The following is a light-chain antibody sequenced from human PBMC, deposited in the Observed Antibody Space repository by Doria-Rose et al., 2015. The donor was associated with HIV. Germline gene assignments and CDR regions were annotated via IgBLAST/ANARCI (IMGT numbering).Light chain of an antibody. V-gene: IGLV2-14*03. J-gene: IGLJ2*01. CDR1: DIGGYNY. CDR3: SSYTSSTTLI. CDR2: DVN. Sequence: DIGGYNYVSWYQQLPCEAPNLMIYDVNERPSGVSERFSGSKSGNTASLTISGLQAEDEADYYCSSYTSSTTLIFGGGAKLTVL.